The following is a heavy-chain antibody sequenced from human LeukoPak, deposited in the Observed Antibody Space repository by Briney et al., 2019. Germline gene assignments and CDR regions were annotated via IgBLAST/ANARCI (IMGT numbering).Heavy chain of an antibody. CDR2: IYSGGST. V-gene: IGHV3-53*04. CDR3: ARYYDILAGQAPNWYYGMDV. D-gene: IGHD3-9*01. J-gene: IGHJ6*02. Sequence: GGSLRLSCAASGFTFSSNYMSWVRQAPGKGLEWVSVIYSGGSTYYADSVKGRFTISRHNSKNTLYLQMNSLRAEDTAVYYCARYYDILAGQAPNWYYGMDVWGQGTTVTVSS. CDR1: GFTFSSNY.